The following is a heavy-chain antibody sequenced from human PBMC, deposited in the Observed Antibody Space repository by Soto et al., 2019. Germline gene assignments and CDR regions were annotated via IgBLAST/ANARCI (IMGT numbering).Heavy chain of an antibody. J-gene: IGHJ5*02. CDR3: ASLRLLWFGEGRFDP. CDR1: GGSISSSSYY. CDR2: IYYSGST. D-gene: IGHD3-10*01. Sequence: ASETLSLTCTVSGGSISSSSYYWGWIRQPPGKGLEWIGSIYYSGSTYYNPSLKSRVTISVDTSKNQFSLKLSSVTAADTAVYYCASLRLLWFGEGRFDPWGQGTLVTVSS. V-gene: IGHV4-39*01.